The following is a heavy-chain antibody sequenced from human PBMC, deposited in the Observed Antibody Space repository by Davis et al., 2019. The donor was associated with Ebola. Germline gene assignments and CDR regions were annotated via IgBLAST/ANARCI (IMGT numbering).Heavy chain of an antibody. CDR1: GYSFTSYW. J-gene: IGHJ5*02. CDR3: ARYSGDDHFNWFDP. D-gene: IGHD5-12*01. V-gene: IGHV5-51*01. CDR2: IYPGDSDT. Sequence: KVSCKGSGYSFTSYWIGWVRQMPGKGLEWMGIIYPGDSDTRYSPSFQGQVTISADKSISTAYLQWSSLKASDTGIYYCARYSGDDHFNWFDPWGQGTLVTVSS.